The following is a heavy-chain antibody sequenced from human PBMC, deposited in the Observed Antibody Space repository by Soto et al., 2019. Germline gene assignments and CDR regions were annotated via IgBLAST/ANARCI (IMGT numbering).Heavy chain of an antibody. CDR3: ARQATRGYTYAKYYFEY. J-gene: IGHJ4*02. D-gene: IGHD5-18*01. CDR2: IDPSDSYT. V-gene: IGHV5-10-1*01. Sequence: GESLKISCHASGYKFTSNWLSWVRQVPGKGLEWVGRIDPSDSYTKYSPSFQGRVTITTDKSISTVYLQWDSLQASDTAMYYCARQATRGYTYAKYYFEYWGQGTLVTVYS. CDR1: GYKFTSNW.